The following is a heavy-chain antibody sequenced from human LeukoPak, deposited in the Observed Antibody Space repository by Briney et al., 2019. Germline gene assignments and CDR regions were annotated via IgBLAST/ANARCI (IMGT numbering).Heavy chain of an antibody. CDR3: ARVLGSYYYDSSGRPNFDY. D-gene: IGHD3-22*01. Sequence: GASVKVSCKASGYTFTSYGISWVRQAPGQGLERMGWISAYNGNTNYAQKLQGRVTMTTDTSTSTAYMELRSLRSDDTAVYYCARVLGSYYYDSSGRPNFDYWGQGTLVTVSS. CDR2: ISAYNGNT. J-gene: IGHJ4*02. V-gene: IGHV1-18*01. CDR1: GYTFTSYG.